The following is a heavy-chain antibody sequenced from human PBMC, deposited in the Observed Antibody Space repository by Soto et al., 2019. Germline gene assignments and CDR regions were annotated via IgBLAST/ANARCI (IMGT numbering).Heavy chain of an antibody. D-gene: IGHD3-3*01. Sequence: GESLKISCKGSGYTFTYYWIGWVRQLPGKGLEWMGIIYPGDSDTRYSPSFQGHVTITVDKSTSTAYLQWNTLKASDTAMYYCERHISNLRYYYYAMDVWGQGTTVTVS. V-gene: IGHV5-51*01. CDR2: IYPGDSDT. J-gene: IGHJ6*02. CDR3: ERHISNLRYYYYAMDV. CDR1: GYTFTYYW.